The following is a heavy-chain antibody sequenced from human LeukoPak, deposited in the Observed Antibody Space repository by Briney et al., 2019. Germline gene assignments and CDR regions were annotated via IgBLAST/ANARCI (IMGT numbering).Heavy chain of an antibody. CDR3: AREGVPYYDVSNWFDP. J-gene: IGHJ5*02. V-gene: IGHV3-33*08. D-gene: IGHD3-3*01. CDR2: IWYDGNKK. Sequence: PGGSLRLSCAASGFTFSSYAMHWVRQAPGKGLEWVAVIWYDGNKKFYADSVKGRFTISRDNSKNTLYLQMNSLRAEDTAVYYCAREGVPYYDVSNWFDPWGQGTLVTVSS. CDR1: GFTFSSYA.